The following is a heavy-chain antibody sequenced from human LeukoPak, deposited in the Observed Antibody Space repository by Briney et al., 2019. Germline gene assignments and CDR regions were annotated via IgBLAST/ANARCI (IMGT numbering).Heavy chain of an antibody. D-gene: IGHD3-22*01. Sequence: GGSLRLSCAASGFTFSSYGMHRVRQAPGKGLEWVAVISYDGSNKYYADSVKGRFTISRDNSKNTLYLQMNSLRAEDTAVYYCAKEKEAYYDSSGQLHTWGQGTLVTVSS. CDR3: AKEKEAYYDSSGQLHT. CDR1: GFTFSSYG. V-gene: IGHV3-30*18. CDR2: ISYDGSNK. J-gene: IGHJ5*02.